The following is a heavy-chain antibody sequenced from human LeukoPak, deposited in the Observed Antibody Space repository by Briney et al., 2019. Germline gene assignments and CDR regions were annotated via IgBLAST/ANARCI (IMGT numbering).Heavy chain of an antibody. D-gene: IGHD6-6*01. V-gene: IGHV3-20*04. CDR2: INWNGGST. CDR1: GFTFDDYG. CDR3: ARETAARLTYYYYYYMDV. J-gene: IGHJ6*03. Sequence: GGSLRLSCAASGFTFDDYGMSWVRQAPGKGLEWVSGINWNGGSTGYADSVKGRFTISRDNAKNSLYLQMNSLRAEDTAVYYCARETAARLTYYYYYYMDVWGKGTTVTVSS.